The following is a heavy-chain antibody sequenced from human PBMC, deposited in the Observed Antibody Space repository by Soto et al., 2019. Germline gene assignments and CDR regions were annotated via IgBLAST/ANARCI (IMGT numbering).Heavy chain of an antibody. D-gene: IGHD4-17*01. Sequence: PSETLSLTCTVSGGSISSGGYYWSWIRQHPGKGLEWIGYIYYSGSTYYNPSLKSQVTISVDTSKNQFSLKLSSVTAADTAVYYCARGDYGGNVDYWGQGTLVTVSS. V-gene: IGHV4-31*01. J-gene: IGHJ4*02. CDR3: ARGDYGGNVDY. CDR2: IYYSGST. CDR1: GGSISSGGYY.